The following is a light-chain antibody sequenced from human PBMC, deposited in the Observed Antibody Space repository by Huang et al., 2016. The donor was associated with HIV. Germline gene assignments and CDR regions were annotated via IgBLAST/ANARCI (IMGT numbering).Light chain of an antibody. CDR1: QSISTY. CDR3: QQSYSTPYT. V-gene: IGKV1-39*01. J-gene: IGKJ2*01. Sequence: DIQMTQSPSSLSASVGDRVTITCRASQSISTYLNWYQQKPGTAPKLLIYATSSLQSGVPSRFSGSASGTDFTLTISSLQPEDFATYYCQQSYSTPYTFGQGTKLEIK. CDR2: ATS.